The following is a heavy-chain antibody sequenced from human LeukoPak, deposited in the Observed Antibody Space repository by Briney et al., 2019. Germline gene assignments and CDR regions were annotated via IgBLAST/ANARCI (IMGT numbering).Heavy chain of an antibody. V-gene: IGHV3-21*01. CDR1: GFTFSSYS. CDR2: ISSSSSYI. CDR3: ARVLWFGESQRPLYYYYYGIDV. D-gene: IGHD3-10*01. J-gene: IGHJ6*02. Sequence: PGGSLRLTCAASGFTFSSYSMNWVRQAPGKRLEWVSSISSSSSYIYYADSVKGRFTISRDNAKNSLYLQMNSLRAEDTAVYYCARVLWFGESQRPLYYYYYGIDVWGQGTTVTVSS.